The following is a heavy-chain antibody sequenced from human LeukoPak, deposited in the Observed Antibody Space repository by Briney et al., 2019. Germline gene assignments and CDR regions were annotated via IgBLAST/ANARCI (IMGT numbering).Heavy chain of an antibody. Sequence: GGSLRLSCAASGFTFSDYNMRWIRQAPGKGLEWVSSISRSGSTKYYADSVKGRFTISRDNAKKSLYLQMNSLRAEDTAVYYCARLDSSGFDYWGQGTLVSVSS. CDR1: GFTFSDYN. V-gene: IGHV3-11*04. D-gene: IGHD3-22*01. J-gene: IGHJ4*02. CDR3: ARLDSSGFDY. CDR2: ISRSGSTK.